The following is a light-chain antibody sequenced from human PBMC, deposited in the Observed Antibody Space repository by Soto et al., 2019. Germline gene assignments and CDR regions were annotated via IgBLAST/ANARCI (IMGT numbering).Light chain of an antibody. CDR3: SSYTISITYV. J-gene: IGLJ1*01. CDR2: DVN. Sequence: QSALTQPASVSGSPGQSITISCSGAGSDVGGYNYVSWYQQRADEAPKLMIYDVNNRPSGVSNRFSGSNSGNTASLTICGLLAEDEADYYCSSYTISITYVFGPGTQLTVL. V-gene: IGLV2-14*01. CDR1: GSDVGGYNY.